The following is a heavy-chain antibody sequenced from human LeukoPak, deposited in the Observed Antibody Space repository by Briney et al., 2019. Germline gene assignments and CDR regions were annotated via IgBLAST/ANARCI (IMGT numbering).Heavy chain of an antibody. D-gene: IGHD5-18*01. J-gene: IGHJ4*02. Sequence: ASVKVSCKASGYTFTGYYMHRVRQAPGQGLEWMGWINPNSGGTSYTQKFQGRVTVTRDTSINTAYMELSRLRSDDTAVYYCAREGGGYDYAFRYWGQGTLVTVSS. V-gene: IGHV1-2*02. CDR3: AREGGGYDYAFRY. CDR1: GYTFTGYY. CDR2: INPNSGGT.